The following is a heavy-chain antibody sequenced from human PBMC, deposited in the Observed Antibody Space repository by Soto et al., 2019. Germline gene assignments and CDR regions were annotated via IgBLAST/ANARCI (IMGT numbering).Heavy chain of an antibody. CDR1: GGSISSYY. CDR2: IYYSGST. CDR3: ARVNRALPDYYYYYMDV. Sequence: ETLSLTCTVSGGSISSYYWSWIRQPPGKGLEWIGYIYYSGSTNYNPSLKSRVTISVDTSKNQFSLKLSSVTAADTAVYYCARVNRALPDYYYYYMDVWGKGTTVTVSS. V-gene: IGHV4-59*01. J-gene: IGHJ6*03.